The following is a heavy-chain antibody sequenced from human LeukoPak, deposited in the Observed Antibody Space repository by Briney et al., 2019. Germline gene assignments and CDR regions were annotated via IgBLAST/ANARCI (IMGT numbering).Heavy chain of an antibody. Sequence: PSETLSLTCTVSGGSISSGNYYWGWIRQPPGKWLEWIGSIYYTGSTYYKPSLKSRVTISVDTSKNQFSLKLSSVTAADTAVYYCARHRAYSSSSPFDYWGQGTLVTVSS. V-gene: IGHV4-39*01. CDR3: ARHRAYSSSSPFDY. CDR1: GGSISSGNYY. CDR2: IYYTGST. D-gene: IGHD6-6*01. J-gene: IGHJ4*02.